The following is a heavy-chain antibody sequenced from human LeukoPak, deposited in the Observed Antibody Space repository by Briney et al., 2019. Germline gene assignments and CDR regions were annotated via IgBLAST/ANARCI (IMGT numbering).Heavy chain of an antibody. V-gene: IGHV3-74*01. Sequence: GGSLRLSCAASGFTFSSYWMHWVRQAPGKGLVWVSRINSDGSSTSYADSVKGRFTISRDNAKNSLYLQMSTLRAEDTAVYYCARGQLRQTGWFDPWGQGTLVTVSS. CDR2: INSDGSST. J-gene: IGHJ5*02. D-gene: IGHD4-17*01. CDR3: ARGQLRQTGWFDP. CDR1: GFTFSSYW.